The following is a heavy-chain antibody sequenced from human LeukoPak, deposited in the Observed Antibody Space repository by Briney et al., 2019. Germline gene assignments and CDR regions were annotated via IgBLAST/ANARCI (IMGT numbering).Heavy chain of an antibody. V-gene: IGHV1-69*05. CDR1: GGTFSSYA. D-gene: IGHD2-15*01. CDR2: IIPIFGTA. Sequence: GASVKVSFKASGGTFSSYAISWVRQAPGQGLEWMGGIIPIFGTANYAQKFQGRVTITTDESTSTAYMELSSLRSEDTAVYYCARVRVRDCSGGSCYSQLDVWGKGTTVTVSS. CDR3: ARVRVRDCSGGSCYSQLDV. J-gene: IGHJ6*04.